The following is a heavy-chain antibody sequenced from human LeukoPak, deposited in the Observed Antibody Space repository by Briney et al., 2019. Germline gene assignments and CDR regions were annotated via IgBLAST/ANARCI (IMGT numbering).Heavy chain of an antibody. CDR3: ARGPRQRVYYYYMDV. CDR2: IFYTGST. Sequence: SETLSLTCTVSGGSISSYYWSWIRQPPGKGLEWIGYIFYTGSTNYNPSLKSRVTISVDTSKNQFSLKLSSVTAADTAVYYCARGPRQRVYYYYMDVWGKGTTVTVSS. CDR1: GGSISSYY. J-gene: IGHJ6*03. V-gene: IGHV4-59*12.